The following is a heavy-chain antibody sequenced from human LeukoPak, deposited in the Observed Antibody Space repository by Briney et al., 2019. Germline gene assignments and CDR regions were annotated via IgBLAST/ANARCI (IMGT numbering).Heavy chain of an antibody. V-gene: IGHV3-33*06. CDR1: GFTFSSYG. D-gene: IGHD6-19*01. CDR2: IRYDGSNK. J-gene: IGHJ6*03. CDR3: AKVGGWYEQYYYYYMDV. Sequence: PGRSLRLSCAASGFTFSSYGMHWVRQAPGKGLEWVAVIRYDGSNKYYADSVKGRFTISRDNSKNTLYLQMDSLRAEDTAVYYCAKVGGWYEQYYYYYMDVWGKGTTVTVS.